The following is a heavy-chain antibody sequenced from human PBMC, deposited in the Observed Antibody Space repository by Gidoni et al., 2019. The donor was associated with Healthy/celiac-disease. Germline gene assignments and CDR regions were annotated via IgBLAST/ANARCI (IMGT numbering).Heavy chain of an antibody. J-gene: IGHJ4*02. D-gene: IGHD6-13*01. V-gene: IGHV3-66*01. CDR2: IYSGGST. CDR3: ARNQQQLGFDY. Sequence: VSVIYSGGSTYYADSVKGRFTISRDNSKNTLYLQMNSLRAEDTAVYYCARNQQQLGFDYWGQGTLVTVSS.